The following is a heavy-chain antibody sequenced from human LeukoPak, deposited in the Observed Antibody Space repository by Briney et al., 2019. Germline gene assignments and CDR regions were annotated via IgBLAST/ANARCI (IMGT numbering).Heavy chain of an antibody. CDR1: GFTFSSYA. CDR2: ISYDGSNK. J-gene: IGHJ4*02. Sequence: GGSLRLSCAASGFTFSSYAMHWVRQAPGKGLEWVAVISYDGSNKYYADSVKGRFTISRDNFKNTLYLQMNSLRAEDTAVYYCAKDYYSGSYSPYYFDYWGQGTLVTVSS. D-gene: IGHD1-26*01. V-gene: IGHV3-30-3*01. CDR3: AKDYYSGSYSPYYFDY.